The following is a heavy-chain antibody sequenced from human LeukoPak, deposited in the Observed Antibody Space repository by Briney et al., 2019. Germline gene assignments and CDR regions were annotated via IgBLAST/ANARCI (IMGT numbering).Heavy chain of an antibody. Sequence: RGSLRLSCAASGFTFSNYWMHWVRQAPGKGLVWVSRINSDGSSRNYADSVKGRFTISRDNAKDTLYLQMNSLRAEDTAVYYCASASSHRIAAGGDYWGQGTLVTVSS. CDR3: ASASSHRIAAGGDY. CDR2: INSDGSSR. J-gene: IGHJ4*02. V-gene: IGHV3-74*01. D-gene: IGHD6-13*01. CDR1: GFTFSNYW.